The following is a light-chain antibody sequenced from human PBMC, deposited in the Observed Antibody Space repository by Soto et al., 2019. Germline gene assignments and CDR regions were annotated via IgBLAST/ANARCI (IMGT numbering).Light chain of an antibody. J-gene: IGLJ3*02. Sequence: QSVLTQPPSASGTPGQRVTISCSGSSSNIGSNTVNWYQQLPGTAPKLLIYSNNQRPSGVPDRFSGSKSGTSASLAISGRQYEDEAAYYCAAWYDSLNGWVFGGGTKLTVL. CDR1: SSNIGSNT. V-gene: IGLV1-44*01. CDR2: SNN. CDR3: AAWYDSLNGWV.